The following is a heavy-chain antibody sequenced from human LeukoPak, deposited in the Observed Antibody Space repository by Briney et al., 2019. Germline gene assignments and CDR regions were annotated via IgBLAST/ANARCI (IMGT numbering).Heavy chain of an antibody. Sequence: SETLSLTCTVSGGSISTYFWSWIRQPPGKGLEWIGYIYYSGSTNYNPSLKSRVTISLDTSKNQFSLKLSSVTAADTAVYYCARGRDIVLMVYALHFDYWGQGTLVTVSS. CDR3: ARGRDIVLMVYALHFDY. CDR2: IYYSGST. J-gene: IGHJ4*02. D-gene: IGHD2-8*01. CDR1: GGSISTYF. V-gene: IGHV4-59*12.